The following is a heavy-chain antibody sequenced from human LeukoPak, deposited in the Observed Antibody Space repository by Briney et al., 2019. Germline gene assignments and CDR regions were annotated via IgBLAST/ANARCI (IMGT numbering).Heavy chain of an antibody. J-gene: IGHJ4*02. CDR3: AVGGYYYGSGSYVDL. D-gene: IGHD3-10*01. CDR2: ISAYNGNT. V-gene: IGHV1-18*01. CDR1: GYTFTSYG. Sequence: GASVKVSCKAYGYTFTSYGISWVRQAPGQGLEWMGWISAYNGNTYYAQKLQGRVTMTTDTSTSTAYMELRSLRSDDTAVYYCAVGGYYYGSGSYVDLWGQGTLVTVSS.